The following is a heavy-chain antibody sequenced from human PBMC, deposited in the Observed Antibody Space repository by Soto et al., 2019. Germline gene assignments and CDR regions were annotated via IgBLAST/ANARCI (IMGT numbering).Heavy chain of an antibody. V-gene: IGHV4-59*01. J-gene: IGHJ4*02. D-gene: IGHD4-17*01. CDR1: GGSISSYY. CDR2: IYYSGST. Sequence: SETLSLTCTVSGGSISSYYWSWIRQPPGKGLEWIGYIYYSGSTNYNPSLKSRVTISVDTSKNQFSLKLSSVTAADTAVYYCARGRRPYGDYAYFDYWGQGTLVTVSS. CDR3: ARGRRPYGDYAYFDY.